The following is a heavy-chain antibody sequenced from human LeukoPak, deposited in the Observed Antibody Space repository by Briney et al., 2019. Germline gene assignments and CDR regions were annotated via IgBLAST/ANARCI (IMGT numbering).Heavy chain of an antibody. CDR3: ARDAQGTYYYDSSGYGNWFDP. J-gene: IGHJ5*02. CDR1: GGSISSNSYY. D-gene: IGHD3-22*01. V-gene: IGHV4-39*07. CDR2: IYYSGST. Sequence: KPSETLSLTCAVSGGSISSNSYYWGWIRQPPGKGLEWIGSIYYSGSTYYNPSLKSRVTISVDTSKNQFSLKLSSVTAADTAVYYCARDAQGTYYYDSSGYGNWFDPWGQGTLVTVSS.